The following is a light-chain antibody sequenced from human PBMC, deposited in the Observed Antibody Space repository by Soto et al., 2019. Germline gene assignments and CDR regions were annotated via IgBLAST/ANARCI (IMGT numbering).Light chain of an antibody. V-gene: IGKV3-11*01. J-gene: IGKJ1*01. CDR2: DAS. CDR3: QQYGSSPWT. Sequence: EIVLTQSPATLSLSPGGRATLSCRASQSVSSYLACYQQKPGQAPRLLIYDASNRATGIPARFSGSGSGTDFTLTISSLEPEDFAVYYCQQYGSSPWTFGHGTKVDIK. CDR1: QSVSSY.